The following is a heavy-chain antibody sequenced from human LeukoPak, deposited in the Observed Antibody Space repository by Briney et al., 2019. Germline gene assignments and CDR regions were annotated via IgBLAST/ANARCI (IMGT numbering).Heavy chain of an antibody. V-gene: IGHV3-74*01. Sequence: SGGSLRLSCAASGFTFSSYWMHWVRQAPGKGLVWVSRINSDGSSTSYADSVKGRFTISRDNAKNTLYLQMNSLRAEDTAVYYCARVAAAGRDSYYYYMDVWGKGTTVTVSS. CDR1: GFTFSSYW. CDR2: INSDGSST. D-gene: IGHD6-13*01. J-gene: IGHJ6*03. CDR3: ARVAAAGRDSYYYYMDV.